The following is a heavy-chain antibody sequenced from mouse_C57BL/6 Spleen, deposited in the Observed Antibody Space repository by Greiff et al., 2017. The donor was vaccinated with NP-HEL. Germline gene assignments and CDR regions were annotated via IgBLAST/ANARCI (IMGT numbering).Heavy chain of an antibody. D-gene: IGHD1-1*01. J-gene: IGHJ2*01. V-gene: IGHV1-52*01. Sequence: QVQLQQPGAELVRPGSSVKLSCKASGYTFTSYWMHWVKQRPIQGLEWIGNIDPSDSETHYNQKFKDKATLTVDKSSSTAYMQLSSLTSEDSAVYYCARGGTTVVPYFDYWGQGTTLTVSS. CDR2: IDPSDSET. CDR1: GYTFTSYW. CDR3: ARGGTTVVPYFDY.